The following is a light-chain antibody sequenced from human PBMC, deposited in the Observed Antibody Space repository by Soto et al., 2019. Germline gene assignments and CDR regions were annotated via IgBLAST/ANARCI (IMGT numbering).Light chain of an antibody. V-gene: IGLV2-14*01. CDR2: EVT. J-gene: IGLJ3*02. CDR3: ISFTNSILV. Sequence: QSALTQPASVSGSPGQSITISCTGTTSDVGSHNFVSWYQQLPGKAPKLLIYEVTNRPSGTSNRFSGAKSGNTASLTISGLQAEDEADYYCISFTNSILVFGGGTKVTVL. CDR1: TSDVGSHNF.